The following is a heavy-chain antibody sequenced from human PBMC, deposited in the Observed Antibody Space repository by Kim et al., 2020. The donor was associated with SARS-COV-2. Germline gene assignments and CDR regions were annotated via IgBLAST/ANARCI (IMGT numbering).Heavy chain of an antibody. V-gene: IGHV1-24*01. CDR2: GAP. Sequence: GAPSYAQKFQSRVTMTEDTSTDTAYMELSSLRSEDTAVYYCATIAAAPDYWGQGTLVTVSS. D-gene: IGHD6-13*01. CDR3: ATIAAAPDY. J-gene: IGHJ4*02.